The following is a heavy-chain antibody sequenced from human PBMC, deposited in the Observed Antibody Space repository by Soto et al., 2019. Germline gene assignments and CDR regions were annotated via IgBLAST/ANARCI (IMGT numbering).Heavy chain of an antibody. CDR1: GGSISSGDYY. Sequence: SETLSLTCTVSGGSISSGDYYWSWIRQPPGKGLEWIGYIYYSGSTYYNPSLKSRVTISVDTSKNQFSLKLSSVTAADTAVYYCARVRYCSGGSCYFSLDYWGRGTLVTVSS. V-gene: IGHV4-30-4*02. CDR3: ARVRYCSGGSCYFSLDY. D-gene: IGHD2-15*01. CDR2: IYYSGST. J-gene: IGHJ4*02.